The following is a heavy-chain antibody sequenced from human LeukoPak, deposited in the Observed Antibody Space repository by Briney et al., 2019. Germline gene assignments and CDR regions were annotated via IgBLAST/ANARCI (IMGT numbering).Heavy chain of an antibody. CDR3: ARSGGDYVWGSYRYTRGFDY. CDR2: INPSGGST. D-gene: IGHD3-16*02. J-gene: IGHJ4*02. CDR1: GYTFTSYY. Sequence: ASVKVSCKASGYTFTSYYTHWVRQAPGQGLEWMGIINPSGGSTSYAQKFQGRVTMTRDTSTSTVYMELSSLRSEDTAVYYCARSGGDYVWGSYRYTRGFDYWGQGTLVTVSS. V-gene: IGHV1-46*01.